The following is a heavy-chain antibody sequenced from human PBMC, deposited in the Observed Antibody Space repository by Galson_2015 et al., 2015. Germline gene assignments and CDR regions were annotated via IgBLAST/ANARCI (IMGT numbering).Heavy chain of an antibody. CDR1: GFTFSSHG. D-gene: IGHD4-17*01. CDR2: ISYDGSNK. Sequence: SLRLSCAASGFTFSSHGMHWVRQAPGKGLEWVAVISYDGSNKYYADSVKGRFTISRDNSKNTLYLQMNSLRAEDTAVYYCAKDERSDYGDYVDYWGQGTLVTVSS. CDR3: AKDERSDYGDYVDY. J-gene: IGHJ4*02. V-gene: IGHV3-30*18.